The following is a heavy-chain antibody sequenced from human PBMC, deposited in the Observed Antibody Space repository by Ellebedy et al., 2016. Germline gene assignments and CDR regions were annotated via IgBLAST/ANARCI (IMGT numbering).Heavy chain of an antibody. J-gene: IGHJ1*01. CDR3: ARRRGGYNSDFQY. CDR1: GYSFNNAW. Sequence: GGSLRLSCKGSGYSFNNAWIGWVRQMLGKGLEWMGIILPADSDTRYSPSFQGQVTISADKSISTAYLQWSSLKASDTAMYYCARRRGGYNSDFQYWGQGTLGTVSS. D-gene: IGHD5-24*01. V-gene: IGHV5-51*01. CDR2: ILPADSDT.